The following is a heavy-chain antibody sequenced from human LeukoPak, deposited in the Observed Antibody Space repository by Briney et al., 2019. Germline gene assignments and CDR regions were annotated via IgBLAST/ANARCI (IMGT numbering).Heavy chain of an antibody. Sequence: GGSLRLSCAASGFTFSSYAMSWVRQAPGKGLEWVSAISGSGGSTYYADSVKGRFTISRDNSKNTLYLQMNSLRAEDTAVYYCAQTPLGYFDWSHNWFDPWGQGTLVTVSS. D-gene: IGHD3-9*01. V-gene: IGHV3-23*01. CDR3: AQTPLGYFDWSHNWFDP. J-gene: IGHJ5*02. CDR2: ISGSGGST. CDR1: GFTFSSYA.